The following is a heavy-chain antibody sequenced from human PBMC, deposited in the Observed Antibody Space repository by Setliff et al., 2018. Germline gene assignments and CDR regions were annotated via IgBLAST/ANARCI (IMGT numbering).Heavy chain of an antibody. D-gene: IGHD3-3*01. J-gene: IGHJ3*02. CDR1: GGSIDSHY. V-gene: IGHV4-59*11. Sequence: PSETLSLTCSVSGGSIDSHYWSWIRQPPGKGLEWIGSIYYSGNTNYNPSLKSRVTISIDTSKSQFSLKLSSVTAADTAVYHCARGKTFFGAFIRAFDIWGQGRMVTVSS. CDR3: ARGKTFFGAFIRAFDI. CDR2: IYYSGNT.